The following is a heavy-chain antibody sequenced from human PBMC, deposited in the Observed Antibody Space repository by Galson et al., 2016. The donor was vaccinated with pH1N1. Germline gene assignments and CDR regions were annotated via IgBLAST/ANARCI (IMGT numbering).Heavy chain of an antibody. Sequence: SVKVSCKASGGTFSSTFALGWVRQAPGHGLEWMGSSIPFLGTEKYAQRFQGRVTITTDESTNTAYMEMSSLRSEDTAVYYCAQDLRFGVIGDWGQGTLVTVSS. J-gene: IGHJ4*02. V-gene: IGHV1-69*05. D-gene: IGHD2/OR15-2a*01. CDR2: SIPFLGTE. CDR1: GGTFSSTFA. CDR3: AQDLRFGVIGD.